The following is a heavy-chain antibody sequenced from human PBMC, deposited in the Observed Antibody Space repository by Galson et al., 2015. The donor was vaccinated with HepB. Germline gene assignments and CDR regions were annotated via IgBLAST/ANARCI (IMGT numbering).Heavy chain of an antibody. CDR2: FDPEDGET. CDR3: ATPFGVGDDYFDS. Sequence: SCKVSGYTLTESSMHWVRQAPGKGLEWMGSFDPEDGETVYAQKFQGRVTLAGDTSTDTAYMELSSLRSGDTAVYYCATPFGVGDDYFDSWGQGTLVTVSS. J-gene: IGHJ4*02. V-gene: IGHV1-24*01. CDR1: GYTLTESS. D-gene: IGHD3-10*01.